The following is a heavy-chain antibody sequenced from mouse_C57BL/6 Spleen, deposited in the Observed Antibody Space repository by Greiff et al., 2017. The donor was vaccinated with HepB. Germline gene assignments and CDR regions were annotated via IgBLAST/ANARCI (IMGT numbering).Heavy chain of an antibody. CDR3: ARDGSNFDY. CDR2: IYPRSGNT. J-gene: IGHJ2*01. D-gene: IGHD2-3*01. Sequence: LVESGAELARPGASVKLSCKASGYTFTSYGISWVKQRTGQGLEWIGEIYPRSGNTYYNEKFKGKATLTADKSSSTAYMELRSLTSEDSAVYFCARDGSNFDYWGQGTTLTVSS. V-gene: IGHV1-81*01. CDR1: GYTFTSYG.